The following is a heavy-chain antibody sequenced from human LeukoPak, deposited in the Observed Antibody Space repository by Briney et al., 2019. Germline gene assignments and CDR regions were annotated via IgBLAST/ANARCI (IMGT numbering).Heavy chain of an antibody. Sequence: PSETLSLTCTVSGGSISSSSYYWGWIRQPPGKGLEWIGSIYYSGSTYYNPSLKSRVTISVDTSNNQFSLKLSSVTAADTAVYYCARRRWRAGIAVAGTVDYWGQGTLVTVSS. D-gene: IGHD6-19*01. V-gene: IGHV4-39*01. CDR2: IYYSGST. CDR1: GGSISSSSYY. J-gene: IGHJ4*02. CDR3: ARRRWRAGIAVAGTVDY.